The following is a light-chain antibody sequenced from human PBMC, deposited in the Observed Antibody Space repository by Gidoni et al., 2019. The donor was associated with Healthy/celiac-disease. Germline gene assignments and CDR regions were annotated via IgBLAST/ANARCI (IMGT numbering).Light chain of an antibody. CDR1: SSDVVGYNY. CDR3: SSYTSSSTLVV. V-gene: IGLV2-14*01. J-gene: IGLJ2*01. CDR2: EVS. Sequence: QSALTQPASVSGSHGQSITISCTGTSSDVVGYNYVSWYQPPPGKAPKLMIYEVSNRPSGVSNRFSGSKSGNTASLTISGLQAEDEADYYCSSYTSSSTLVVFGGGTKLTVL.